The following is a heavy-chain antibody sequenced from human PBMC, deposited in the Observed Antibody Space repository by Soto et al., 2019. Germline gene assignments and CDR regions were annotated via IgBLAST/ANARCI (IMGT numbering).Heavy chain of an antibody. V-gene: IGHV1-69*12. CDR3: ASGIQLWLRRINNGYSG. Sequence: QVQLVQSGAEVKKPESSVKVSCKAPGGTFSTYAISWVRQAPGQGLEWMGGIIPMFGTDNYAQRFQDRVTITADESTTTVYMELSSLRSEDTAVYFCASGIQLWLRRINNGYSGWGQGTLVTVSS. CDR2: IIPMFGTD. D-gene: IGHD5-18*01. CDR1: GGTFSTYA. J-gene: IGHJ4*02.